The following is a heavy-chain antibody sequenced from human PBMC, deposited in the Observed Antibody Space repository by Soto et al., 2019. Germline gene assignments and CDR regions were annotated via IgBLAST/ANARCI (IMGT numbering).Heavy chain of an antibody. J-gene: IGHJ2*01. Sequence: EVQLVESGGGLVQPGRSLRLSCAASGFTFDDYAMHWVRQAPGKGLEWVSGISWNSGSIGYAESVKGRFTISRDNAKNSLYLQMNSLRAEDTALYYCAKLRGWYFDLWGRGTLVTVSS. V-gene: IGHV3-9*01. CDR1: GFTFDDYA. CDR2: ISWNSGSI. CDR3: AKLRGWYFDL.